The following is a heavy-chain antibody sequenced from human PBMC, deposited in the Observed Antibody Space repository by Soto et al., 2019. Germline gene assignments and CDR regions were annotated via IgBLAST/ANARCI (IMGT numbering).Heavy chain of an antibody. D-gene: IGHD3-3*01. CDR1: GFSFSSSE. CDR3: ANDFWSEYC. CDR2: ISGSSSMI. V-gene: IGHV3-48*03. Sequence: EVQLVESGGGLVQPGGSLRLSCAASGFSFSSSEMNWVRQAPGRGLEWVSYISGSSSMIYYADSVKGRFTISRDNAKNSLYLQMSSLRADDTAVYYCANDFWSEYCWGQGTLVAVSS. J-gene: IGHJ4*02.